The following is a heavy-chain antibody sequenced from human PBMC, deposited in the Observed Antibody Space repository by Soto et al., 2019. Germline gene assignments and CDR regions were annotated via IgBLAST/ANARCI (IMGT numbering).Heavy chain of an antibody. J-gene: IGHJ5*02. CDR1: GGSISSSNW. Sequence: SETLSLTCAVSGGSISSSNWWSWVRQPPGKGLEWIGEIYHSGSTNYNPSLKSRVTISVDKSKNQFSLKLSSVTAADTAVYYCARDHRILEWSRWRWFDPWGQGNLVTVSS. D-gene: IGHD3-3*01. CDR3: ARDHRILEWSRWRWFDP. CDR2: IYHSGST. V-gene: IGHV4-4*02.